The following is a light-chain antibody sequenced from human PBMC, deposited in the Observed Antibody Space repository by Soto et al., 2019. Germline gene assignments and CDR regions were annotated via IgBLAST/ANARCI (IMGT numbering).Light chain of an antibody. Sequence: DIQMTQSPSTLSASVGDRVTITCRASQSIRSWLAWYQQKPGKAPKLLIYKASTLESGVPSRFSGSGSGTEFTLTINSLQADDFATYYCQQHNSFSITFGQGTRLEIK. V-gene: IGKV1-5*03. CDR3: QQHNSFSIT. CDR1: QSIRSW. J-gene: IGKJ5*01. CDR2: KAS.